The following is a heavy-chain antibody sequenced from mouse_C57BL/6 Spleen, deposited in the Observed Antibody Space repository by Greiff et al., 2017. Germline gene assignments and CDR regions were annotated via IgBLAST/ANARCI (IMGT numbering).Heavy chain of an antibody. CDR3: ARSYYYGSSSYWYFDV. D-gene: IGHD1-1*01. CDR1: GFSLTSYG. V-gene: IGHV2-2*01. J-gene: IGHJ1*03. Sequence: QVQLKESGPGLVQPSQRLSITCTVSGFSLTSYGVHWVRQSPGKGLEWLGVIWSGGSTDYNAAFISRLSISKDNSKSQVFFKMNSLQADDTAIYYCARSYYYGSSSYWYFDVWGTGTTVTVSS. CDR2: IWSGGST.